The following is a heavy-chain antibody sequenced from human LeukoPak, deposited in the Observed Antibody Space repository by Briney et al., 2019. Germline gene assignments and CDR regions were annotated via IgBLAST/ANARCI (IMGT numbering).Heavy chain of an antibody. CDR2: IYHSGST. V-gene: IGHV4-4*02. Sequence: PSETLSLTCAVSGGSMSSAQWWSWVRQPPGKGLEWIGEIYHSGSTNYNPSLKSRITISVDRSKNQVSLTPSSVTAADTAVYYCATRQWLVTNNWFDPWGQGTLVTVSS. CDR1: GGSMSSAQW. D-gene: IGHD6-19*01. CDR3: ATRQWLVTNNWFDP. J-gene: IGHJ5*02.